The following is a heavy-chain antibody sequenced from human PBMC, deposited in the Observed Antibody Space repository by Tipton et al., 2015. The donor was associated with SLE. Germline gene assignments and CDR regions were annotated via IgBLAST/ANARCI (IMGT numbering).Heavy chain of an antibody. Sequence: TLSLTCTVSGGSISSYYWSWIRQPPGKRLEWIGYISYSGSTNYSPSLKSRVTISVDTSKNQFSLTLNSLTAADTAVYYCARGNFLTGYWMDVWGKGTTVTVSS. V-gene: IGHV4-59*01. D-gene: IGHD3-9*01. CDR1: GGSISSYY. CDR2: ISYSGST. J-gene: IGHJ6*04. CDR3: ARGNFLTGYWMDV.